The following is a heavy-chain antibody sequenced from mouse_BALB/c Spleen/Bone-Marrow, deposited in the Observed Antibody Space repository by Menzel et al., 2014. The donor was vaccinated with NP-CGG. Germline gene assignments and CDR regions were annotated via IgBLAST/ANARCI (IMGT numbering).Heavy chain of an antibody. V-gene: IGHV1-9*01. Sequence: VQLQQSGAELMKPGASVKISCKATGYTFSSYWLEWVKQRPGHGLEWIGEILPGNASNNYNEKFKGKATFAADTSSNTAYMQLSSLTSEDSAVYYCARGGYYGPRFAFWGQGTLVTVSA. CDR1: GYTFSSYW. CDR3: ARGGYYGPRFAF. CDR2: ILPGNASN. D-gene: IGHD1-2*01. J-gene: IGHJ3*01.